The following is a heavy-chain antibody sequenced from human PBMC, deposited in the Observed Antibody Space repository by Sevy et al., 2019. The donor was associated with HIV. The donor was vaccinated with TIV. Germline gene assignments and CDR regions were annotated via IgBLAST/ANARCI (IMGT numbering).Heavy chain of an antibody. CDR3: ARDQEFCSTTTRYSGLDH. D-gene: IGHD2-2*02. CDR2: INPNSDVT. Sequence: ASVKVSCETSGYRFTDYYIHWVRQAPGQGLEWMGWINPNSDVTKSAKKFQDRVIMTKDTSISTVYMELRGLTFDDSAVYYCARDQEFCSTTTRYSGLDHWGHGSLVTVSS. J-gene: IGHJ4*01. V-gene: IGHV1-2*02. CDR1: GYRFTDYY.